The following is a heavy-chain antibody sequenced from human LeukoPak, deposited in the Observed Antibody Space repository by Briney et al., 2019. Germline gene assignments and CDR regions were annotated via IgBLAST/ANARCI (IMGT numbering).Heavy chain of an antibody. D-gene: IGHD1-1*01. J-gene: IGHJ5*02. V-gene: IGHV3-48*02. CDR3: ARDVPGSIGTTARFDP. CDR1: GFTFSSYS. CDR2: ISSSSSTI. Sequence: GGSLRLSCVASGFTFSSYSMNWVRQAPGKGLEWVSYISSSSSTIYYADSVKGRFTISRDNAKNSLYLQMNSLRDEDTAVYYCARDVPGSIGTTARFDPWGQGTLVTVSS.